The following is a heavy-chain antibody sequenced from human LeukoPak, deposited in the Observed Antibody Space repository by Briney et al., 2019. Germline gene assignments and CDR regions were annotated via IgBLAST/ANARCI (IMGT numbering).Heavy chain of an antibody. CDR2: ISDTSTYT. D-gene: IGHD4-23*01. J-gene: IGHJ3*02. V-gene: IGHV3-11*03. CDR3: ARSTPAPNAFDI. Sequence: GGSLRLSCAASGFTFSDYYMSWIRQAPGKGLEWLSYISDTSTYTNYADSVKGRFTISRDNAKNSLYLQMSSLRAEDTAVYYCARSTPAPNAFDIWGQGTMVTVSS. CDR1: GFTFSDYY.